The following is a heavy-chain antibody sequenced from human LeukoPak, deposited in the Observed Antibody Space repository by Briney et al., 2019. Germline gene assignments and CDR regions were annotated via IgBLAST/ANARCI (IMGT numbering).Heavy chain of an antibody. D-gene: IGHD5-24*01. J-gene: IGHJ3*02. Sequence: PSETLSLTCAVSGGSISSGGYYWSWIRQHPGKGLEWIGYIYYSGSTYYNPSLKSRVTMSVDTSKNQFSLKLSSVTAVDTAVYYCARIRSVVRDAEKAFDIWGQGTMVTVSS. CDR3: ARIRSVVRDAEKAFDI. CDR1: GGSISSGGYY. V-gene: IGHV4-31*11. CDR2: IYYSGST.